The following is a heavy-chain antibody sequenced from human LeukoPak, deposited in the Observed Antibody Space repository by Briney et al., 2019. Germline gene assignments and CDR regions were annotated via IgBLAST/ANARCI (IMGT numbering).Heavy chain of an antibody. D-gene: IGHD6-19*01. CDR3: AKLISLIAVAADGDDY. CDR2: ISYDGSNK. J-gene: IGHJ4*02. V-gene: IGHV3-30*18. CDR1: GFTFSSYG. Sequence: GRSLRLSCAASGFTFSSYGMHWVRQAPGKGLEWVALISYDGSNKYYADSVKGRFTISRDNSKNTLYLQMNSLRAEDTAVYYCAKLISLIAVAADGDDYWGQGTLVTVSS.